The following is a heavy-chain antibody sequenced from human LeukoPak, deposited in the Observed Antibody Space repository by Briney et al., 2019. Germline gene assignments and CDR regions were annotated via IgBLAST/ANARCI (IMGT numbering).Heavy chain of an antibody. CDR1: GGSISSGGYY. CDR3: ARDPLEYGAYCGGDCSARYFQH. CDR2: IYHSGST. D-gene: IGHD2-21*02. V-gene: IGHV4-30-2*01. J-gene: IGHJ1*01. Sequence: SETLSLTCTVSGGSISSGGYYWSWIRQPPGKGLEWIGYIYHSGSTYYNPSLKSRVTISVDKSKNQFSLKLSSVTAADTAVYYCARDPLEYGAYCGGDCSARYFQHWGQGTLVTVSS.